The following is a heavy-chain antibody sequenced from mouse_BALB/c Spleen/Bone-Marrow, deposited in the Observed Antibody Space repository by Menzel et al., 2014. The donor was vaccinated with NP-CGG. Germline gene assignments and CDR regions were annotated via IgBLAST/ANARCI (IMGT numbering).Heavy chain of an antibody. D-gene: IGHD1-1*01. CDR3: ARSLSVVTPMDY. Sequence: VQLQQSGPELLRPGASVKISCKASGYEFSDSWMNWVKQRPGQGLEWIGRIYPGDGDSIYNGKFKGKATLTSDKFSSTAYMQLSSLTSVDSAVYFCARSLSVVTPMDYWGQGTSVTVSS. J-gene: IGHJ4*01. CDR1: GYEFSDSW. V-gene: IGHV1-82*01. CDR2: IYPGDGDS.